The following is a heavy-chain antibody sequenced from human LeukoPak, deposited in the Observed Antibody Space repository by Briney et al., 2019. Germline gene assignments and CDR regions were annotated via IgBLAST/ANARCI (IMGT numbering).Heavy chain of an antibody. V-gene: IGHV3-48*03. Sequence: GGSLRLSCAASGFTFSSYEMNWVRQAPGKGLEWVSYISSSGSTIYYADSVKGRFTISRDNAKNSLYLQMNSLRAKDTAVYYCARDREAAARSTFDYWGQGTLVTVSS. CDR2: ISSSGSTI. CDR3: ARDREAAARSTFDY. CDR1: GFTFSSYE. D-gene: IGHD6-6*01. J-gene: IGHJ4*02.